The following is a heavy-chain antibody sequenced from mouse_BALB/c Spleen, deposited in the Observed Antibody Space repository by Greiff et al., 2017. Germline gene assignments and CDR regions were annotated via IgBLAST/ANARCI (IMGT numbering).Heavy chain of an antibody. CDR1: GFTFSSFG. CDR2: ISSGSSTI. Sequence: EVKLMESGGGLVQPGGSRKLSCAASGFTFSSFGMHWVRQAPEKGLEWVAYISSGSSTIYYADTVKGRFTISRDNPKNTLFLQMTSLRSEDTAMYYCARSYYGSSYRAMDYWGQGTSVTVSS. CDR3: ARSYYGSSYRAMDY. D-gene: IGHD1-1*01. J-gene: IGHJ4*01. V-gene: IGHV5-17*02.